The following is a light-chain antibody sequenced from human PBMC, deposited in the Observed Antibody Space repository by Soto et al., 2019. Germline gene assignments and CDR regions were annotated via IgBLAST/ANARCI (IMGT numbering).Light chain of an antibody. J-gene: IGKJ5*01. Sequence: EIVLTQSPGTLSLSPGDRATLSCRASHSINTSFLAWFQQKPGQAPRLLIYAASTRATGIPDRFSGSASETDFTLTINRLEPEDSAVYYCQQYNNWPPITFGQGRRLEIK. CDR3: QQYNNWPPIT. CDR1: HSINTSF. V-gene: IGKV3-20*01. CDR2: AAS.